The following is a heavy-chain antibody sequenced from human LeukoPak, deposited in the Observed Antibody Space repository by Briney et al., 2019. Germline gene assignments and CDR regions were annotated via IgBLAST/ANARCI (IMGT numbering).Heavy chain of an antibody. Sequence: PSETLSLTCAVYGGSFSGYYWSWIRQPPGKGLEWIGEINHSGSTNYNPSLKSRVTISVDTSKNQFSLKLSSVTAADTAVYYCARGKRALFGSGSYLLRAPSYFDYWGQGTLVTVSS. CDR2: INHSGST. D-gene: IGHD3-10*01. CDR1: GGSFSGYY. V-gene: IGHV4-34*01. J-gene: IGHJ4*02. CDR3: ARGKRALFGSGSYLLRAPSYFDY.